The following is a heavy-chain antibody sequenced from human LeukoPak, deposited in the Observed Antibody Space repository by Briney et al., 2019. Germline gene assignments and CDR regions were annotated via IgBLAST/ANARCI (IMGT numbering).Heavy chain of an antibody. Sequence: GGSLRLSCAASGFTVSSNYMNWVRQAPGRGLEWVSIIYSGGTTYYADSVKGRFTISRDNSKNTLRLQISGLRAEDTAVYYCAKLAAAVTGYWGQGTLVTVSS. CDR3: AKLAAAVTGY. J-gene: IGHJ4*02. D-gene: IGHD6-13*01. V-gene: IGHV3-53*01. CDR2: IYSGGTT. CDR1: GFTVSSNY.